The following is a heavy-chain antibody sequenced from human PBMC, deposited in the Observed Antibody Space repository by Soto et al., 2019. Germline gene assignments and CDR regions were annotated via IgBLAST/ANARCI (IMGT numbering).Heavy chain of an antibody. D-gene: IGHD6-19*01. Sequence: SETLSLTCAVSCYSISSGYYWGWIRQPPGKGLEWIGSIYHSGSTYYNPSLKSRVTISVDTSKNQFSLKLSSVTAADTAVYYCARDLRGSSGYDYWGQGTLVTVS. J-gene: IGHJ4*02. CDR1: CYSISSGYY. V-gene: IGHV4-38-2*02. CDR3: ARDLRGSSGYDY. CDR2: IYHSGST.